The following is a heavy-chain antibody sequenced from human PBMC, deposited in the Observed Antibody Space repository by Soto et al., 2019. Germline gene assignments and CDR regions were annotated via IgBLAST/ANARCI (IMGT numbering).Heavy chain of an antibody. D-gene: IGHD3-16*01. CDR3: ARDWVPFT. J-gene: IGHJ5*02. CDR1: GFTFSDYG. Sequence: QVQLVESGGGVVQPGRSLRLSCAASGFTFSDYGMHWVRQAPGKGLEWVASLYYDGSNKQYADSVRGRFTISRDDAKNTLYLQMNSLRAEDTAVDYCARDWVPFTWGQGTLVTVSS. CDR2: LYYDGSNK. V-gene: IGHV3-33*01.